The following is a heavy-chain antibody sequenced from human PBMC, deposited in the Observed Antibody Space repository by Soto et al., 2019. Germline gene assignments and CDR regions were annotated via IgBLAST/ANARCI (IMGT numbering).Heavy chain of an antibody. CDR1: GGSVSSGSYY. Sequence: QVRLQESGPGLVKPSETLSLTCTVSGGSVSSGSYYWSWIRQPPGKGLEWIGYIYYSGSTNYNPSLKSRVTISVDTSKNQFSLKLSSVTAADTAVYYCARDRHYYDSSGYYYFDYWGQGTLVTVSS. CDR2: IYYSGST. D-gene: IGHD3-22*01. V-gene: IGHV4-61*01. J-gene: IGHJ4*02. CDR3: ARDRHYYDSSGYYYFDY.